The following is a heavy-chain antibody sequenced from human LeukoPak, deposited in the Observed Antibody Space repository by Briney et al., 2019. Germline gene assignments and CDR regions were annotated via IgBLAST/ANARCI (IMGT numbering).Heavy chain of an antibody. CDR3: ARRWLVGRRRLVLYYFDY. Sequence: GASVKVSCKASGYTFTGYYMHWVRQAPGQGLEWMGWMNPNSGNTGYAQKFQGRVTMTRNTSISTAYMELSSLRSEDTAVYYCARRWLVGRRRLVLYYFDYWGQGTLVTVSS. J-gene: IGHJ4*02. D-gene: IGHD3-10*01. V-gene: IGHV1-8*02. CDR1: GYTFTGYY. CDR2: MNPNSGNT.